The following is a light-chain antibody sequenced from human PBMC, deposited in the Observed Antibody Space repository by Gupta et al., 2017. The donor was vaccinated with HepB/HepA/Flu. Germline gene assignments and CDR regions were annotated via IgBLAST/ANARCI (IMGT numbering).Light chain of an antibody. CDR2: DAS. V-gene: IGKV1-33*01. CDR3: QQDDNLPLT. Sequence: DIQMTQSPSSLSASVGDRVTITCQASHDITNSLIWYQQKPGKAPKVLIYDASNLETGVPSRFSGSGSGTSFTFTISRLQPEDIATYYCQQDDNLPLTFGGGTTVVIK. CDR1: HDITNS. J-gene: IGKJ4*01.